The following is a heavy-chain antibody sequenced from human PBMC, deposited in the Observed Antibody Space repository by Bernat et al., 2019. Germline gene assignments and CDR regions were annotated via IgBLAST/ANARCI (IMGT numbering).Heavy chain of an antibody. CDR3: ARDRPYSGSYIDAFDI. J-gene: IGHJ3*02. V-gene: IGHV4-4*02. Sequence: QVQLQESGPGLVKPSGILSLTCAVSGGSISSSNWWSWVRHPPAKGLEWIGEIYHSGSTNYNPSLKSRVTISVDKSKNQFSLKLSYVTAADTAVYYCARDRPYSGSYIDAFDIWGQGTMVTVSS. D-gene: IGHD1-26*01. CDR1: GGSISSSNW. CDR2: IYHSGST.